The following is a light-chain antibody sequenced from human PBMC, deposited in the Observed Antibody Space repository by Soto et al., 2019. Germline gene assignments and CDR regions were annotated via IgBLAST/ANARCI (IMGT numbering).Light chain of an antibody. CDR3: QQSHSAPPT. CDR2: AAS. Sequence: DIQMTQSPSSLSASVGDRVTITCRASQSVSYYLNWYQQKPGKATKLLIYAASSLESGVPSRFSGSGSGTDFTLTINSLQPEDFATYFCQQSHSAPPTFGGGTKVEIK. CDR1: QSVSYY. J-gene: IGKJ4*01. V-gene: IGKV1-39*01.